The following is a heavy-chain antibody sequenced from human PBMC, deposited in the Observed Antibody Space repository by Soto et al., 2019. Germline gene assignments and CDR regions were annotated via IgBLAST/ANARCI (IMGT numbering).Heavy chain of an antibody. Sequence: EVQLVESGGGLVQPGGSLRLSCAASGFTFSNYWMSWVRQAPGKGLEWVANIKQDGSEKYYVDSVEGRFTISRDNAKNSLYLQLNSLRAEDTAVYYCARDSVPPGPYGMDVWGQGTTVTVSS. CDR3: ARDSVPPGPYGMDV. CDR1: GFTFSNYW. V-gene: IGHV3-7*01. J-gene: IGHJ6*02. CDR2: IKQDGSEK.